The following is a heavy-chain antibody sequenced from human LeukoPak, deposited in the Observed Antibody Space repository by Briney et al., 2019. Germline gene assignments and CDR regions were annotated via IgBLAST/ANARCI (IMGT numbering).Heavy chain of an antibody. CDR3: ARDRYRSGCMDV. CDR2: MYADGST. Sequence: GGSLRLSCAASGLTLCINYMSWVRQAPGKGLEWVSFMYADGSTDYAASVKGRFTISRDNSKNTLYLQMNTLRAEDTAIYYCARDRYRSGCMDVWGQGTTVTVS. J-gene: IGHJ6*02. V-gene: IGHV3-53*01. CDR1: GLTLCINY. D-gene: IGHD6-19*01.